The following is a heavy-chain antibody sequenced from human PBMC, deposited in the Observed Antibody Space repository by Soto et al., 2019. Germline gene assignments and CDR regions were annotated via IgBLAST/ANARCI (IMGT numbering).Heavy chain of an antibody. D-gene: IGHD3-3*01. CDR3: ALFPGGVRRLGVVMDY. V-gene: IGHV1-46*01. Sequence: ASVKVSCKASGYTFTSYYMHWVRQAPGQGLEWMGIINPSGGSTSYAQKFQGRVTMTRDTSTITVYMELSSLRSEDTAVYYCALFPGGVRRLGVVMDYWGQGTLVTVSS. CDR2: INPSGGST. CDR1: GYTFTSYY. J-gene: IGHJ4*02.